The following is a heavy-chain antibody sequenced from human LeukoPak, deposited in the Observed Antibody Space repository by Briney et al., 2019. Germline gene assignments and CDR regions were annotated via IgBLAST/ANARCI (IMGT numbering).Heavy chain of an antibody. J-gene: IGHJ4*02. Sequence: ASVKVSCKASGYTFTSYDINWVRQATGQGLEWMGWMNPNSGNTGYAQKFQGRVTMTRNTSISTAYMELSSLRFEDTAVYYCARGGSPIFGVVTYDYWGQGTLVTVSS. CDR1: GYTFTSYD. CDR3: ARGGSPIFGVVTYDY. D-gene: IGHD3-3*01. V-gene: IGHV1-8*01. CDR2: MNPNSGNT.